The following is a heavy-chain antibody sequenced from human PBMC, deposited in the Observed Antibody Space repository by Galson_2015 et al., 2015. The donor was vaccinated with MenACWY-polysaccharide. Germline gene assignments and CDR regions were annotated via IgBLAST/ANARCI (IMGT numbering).Heavy chain of an antibody. Sequence: SLRLSCAASGFTFRSYAMSWVRQAPGMGLEWVSGMSGSGGGTYYADSVKGRFTISRDNSKNTLYLQMNSLRAEDTAVYYCAKPFMTTVALGAFDIWGQGTTDTVSS. D-gene: IGHD4-23*01. CDR3: AKPFMTTVALGAFDI. CDR1: GFTFRSYA. V-gene: IGHV3-23*01. J-gene: IGHJ3*02. CDR2: MSGSGGGT.